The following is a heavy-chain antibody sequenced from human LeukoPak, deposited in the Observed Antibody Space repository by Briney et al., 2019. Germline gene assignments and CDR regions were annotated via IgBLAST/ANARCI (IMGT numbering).Heavy chain of an antibody. D-gene: IGHD3-9*01. V-gene: IGHV3-30*18. CDR2: ISYDGSNK. CDR1: GFTFSGYG. CDR3: AKTRLRYFDWLLSHLGY. Sequence: GGSLRLSCAASGFTFSGYGMHWVRQAPGKGLEWVAVISYDGSNKYYADSVKGRFTVSRDNSKNTLYLQMNSLRAEDTAVYYCAKTRLRYFDWLLSHLGYWGQGTLVTVSS. J-gene: IGHJ4*02.